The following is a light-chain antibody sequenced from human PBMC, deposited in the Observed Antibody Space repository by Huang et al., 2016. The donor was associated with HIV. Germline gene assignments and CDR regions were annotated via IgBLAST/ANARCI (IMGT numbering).Light chain of an antibody. Sequence: DIQMTQSPPSLSASVGDRVTFTCRANQNITNSLNWYQQKPGKAPKLLIYTASTLESGVPSRFRGSGSGSRFTLNIFNLQPEDFATYYCQQSFSVPRTFG. V-gene: IGKV1-39*01. CDR1: QNITNS. CDR2: TAS. CDR3: QQSFSVPRT. J-gene: IGKJ1*01.